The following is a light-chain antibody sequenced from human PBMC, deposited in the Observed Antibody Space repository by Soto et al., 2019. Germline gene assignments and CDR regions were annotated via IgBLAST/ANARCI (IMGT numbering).Light chain of an antibody. CDR2: GAT. CDR1: QGIGTW. V-gene: IGKV1D-12*01. J-gene: IGKJ5*01. Sequence: DVQVTQSPSFVSASVGDRVTITCRASQGIGTWLAWYQAKPGKAPNLLIYGATNLQSGVPSRFSGSGLGTHFTLTLFNLQPEDFATYYCQHTNSFPITFGQGKRLDI. CDR3: QHTNSFPIT.